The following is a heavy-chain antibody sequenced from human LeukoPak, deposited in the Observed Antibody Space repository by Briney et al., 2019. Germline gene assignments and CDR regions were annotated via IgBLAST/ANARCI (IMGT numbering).Heavy chain of an antibody. V-gene: IGHV3-30-3*01. CDR3: AKVLSTPHFDY. Sequence: GGSLRLSCAASGFTFSSYAMHWVRQAPGKGLEWVAVISYDGSNKYYADSVKGRFTISRDNSKNTLYLQMNSLRAEDTAVYYCAKVLSTPHFDYWGQGTLVTVSS. CDR2: ISYDGSNK. D-gene: IGHD3-16*02. J-gene: IGHJ4*02. CDR1: GFTFSSYA.